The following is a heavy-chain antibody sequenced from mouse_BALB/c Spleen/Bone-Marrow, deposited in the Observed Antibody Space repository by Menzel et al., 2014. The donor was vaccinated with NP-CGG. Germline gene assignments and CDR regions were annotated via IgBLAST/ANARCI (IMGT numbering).Heavy chain of an antibody. J-gene: IGHJ4*01. CDR1: GYTFTNYY. V-gene: IGHV1S81*02. D-gene: IGHD5-1*01. Sequence: QVQLQQSGAELVNPGASVKLSCRASGYTFTNYYMYWVKQRPGQGLEWIGEINPSNGGTNFNEKFKSKATLTVDKSSSTAYMQLSRLTSEDSAVYYCTGLPHWGQGTSVTVSS. CDR3: TGLPH. CDR2: INPSNGGT.